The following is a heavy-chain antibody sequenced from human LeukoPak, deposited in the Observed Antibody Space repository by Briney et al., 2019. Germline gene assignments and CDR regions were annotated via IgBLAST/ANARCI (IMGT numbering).Heavy chain of an antibody. J-gene: IGHJ5*02. CDR1: GGSISSYY. V-gene: IGHV4-4*07. CDR3: ARDLGTMVRGVTQAFDP. CDR2: IYTSGST. Sequence: SSETLSLTCTVFGGSISSYYWSWIRQPAGKGLEWIGRIYTSGSTNYNPSLKSRVTMSVDTSKNQFSLKLSSVTAADTAVYYCARDLGTMVRGVTQAFDPWGQGTLVTVSS. D-gene: IGHD3-10*01.